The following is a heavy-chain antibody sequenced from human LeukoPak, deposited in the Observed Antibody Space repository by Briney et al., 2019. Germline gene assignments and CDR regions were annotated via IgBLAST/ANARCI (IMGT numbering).Heavy chain of an antibody. J-gene: IGHJ4*02. D-gene: IGHD6-13*01. Sequence: LETLSLTCAVYGGSFSGYYWSWIRQPPGKGLEWIGEINHSGSTNYNPSLKSRVTISVDTSKNQFSLKLSSVTAADTAVYYCARGHSSSWGQGTLVTVSS. V-gene: IGHV4-34*01. CDR3: ARGHSSS. CDR2: INHSGST. CDR1: GGSFSGYY.